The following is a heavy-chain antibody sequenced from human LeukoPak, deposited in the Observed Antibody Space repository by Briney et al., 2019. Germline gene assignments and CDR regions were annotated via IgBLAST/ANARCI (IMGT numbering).Heavy chain of an antibody. CDR3: ARGLTIGYYYYYGMDV. J-gene: IGHJ6*02. D-gene: IGHD3-16*01. CDR2: MNPNSGIT. CDR1: GYTFTSYD. Sequence: ASVKVSCKASGYTFTSYDINWVRQATGQGLEWMGWMNPNSGITGYAQKFQGRVTMTRNTSISTAYMELSSLRSEDTAVYYCARGLTIGYYYYYGMDVWGQGTTVTVSS. V-gene: IGHV1-8*01.